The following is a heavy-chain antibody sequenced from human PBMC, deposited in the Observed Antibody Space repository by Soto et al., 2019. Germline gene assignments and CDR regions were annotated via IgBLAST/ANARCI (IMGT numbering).Heavy chain of an antibody. CDR3: ARLFSGDAFDI. Sequence: QVQLQESGPGLVKPSQTLSLTCTVSGGSISRGGYYWSWIRQHPGKGLEWIGYIYYSGSTYYNPSLKSRVTISVDRSKNQFSLKLSSVTAADTAVYYCARLFSGDAFDIWGQGTMVTVSS. CDR2: IYYSGST. CDR1: GGSISRGGYY. D-gene: IGHD3-10*01. J-gene: IGHJ3*02. V-gene: IGHV4-31*03.